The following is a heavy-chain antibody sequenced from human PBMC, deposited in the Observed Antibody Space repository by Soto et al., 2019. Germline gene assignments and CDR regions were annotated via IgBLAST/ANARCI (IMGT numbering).Heavy chain of an antibody. Sequence: GASVKVSCKASGYTFTGYYMHWVRRAPGQGLEWMGWINPNSGGTNYAQKFQGWVTMTRDTSISTAYMELSRLRSDDTAVYYCARAPIGGYDILTAPYYYYGMDVWGQGTTVTVSS. CDR3: ARAPIGGYDILTAPYYYYGMDV. D-gene: IGHD3-9*01. J-gene: IGHJ6*02. CDR2: INPNSGGT. CDR1: GYTFTGYY. V-gene: IGHV1-2*04.